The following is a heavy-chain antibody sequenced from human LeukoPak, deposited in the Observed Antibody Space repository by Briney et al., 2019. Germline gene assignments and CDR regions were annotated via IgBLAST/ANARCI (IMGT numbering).Heavy chain of an antibody. Sequence: SETLSLTCTVSGGSISSSYSWGWIRQPPGKGLEWIGNIYYSGSTYYNSSLKSRVTISVDTSKNQFSLKLSSVTASDTAIYYCASTKLGYSSGWHWGQGTLVTVSS. D-gene: IGHD6-19*01. J-gene: IGHJ4*02. CDR1: GGSISSSYS. V-gene: IGHV4-39*01. CDR3: ASTKLGYSSGWH. CDR2: IYYSGST.